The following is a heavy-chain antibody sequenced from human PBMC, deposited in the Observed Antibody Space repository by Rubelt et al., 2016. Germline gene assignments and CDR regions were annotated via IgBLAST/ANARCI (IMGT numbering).Heavy chain of an antibody. CDR3: AQKNQHIRGGMDV. D-gene: IGHD2-21*01. CDR2: IFSNDET. J-gene: IGHJ6*02. Sequence: GKALEWLAHIFSNDETSYSTSLKSRLTITKDTSKNQVVLTMTNMDPVDTATYYCAQKNQHIRGGMDVWGQGTTVTVSS. V-gene: IGHV2-26*01.